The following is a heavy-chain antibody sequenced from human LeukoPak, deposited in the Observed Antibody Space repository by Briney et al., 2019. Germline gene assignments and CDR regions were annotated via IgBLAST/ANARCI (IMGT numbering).Heavy chain of an antibody. D-gene: IGHD6-25*01. CDR3: AKVAAAVADTRTDY. V-gene: IGHV3-23*01. Sequence: GGSLRLSRAASGFTFSSYAMSWVHQAPGKGLEWVSTITGSGGNTYYADSVKGRFTISRDNSKNTLYLQMDSLRAEDTAVYYCAKVAAAVADTRTDYWGQGTLVTVSS. CDR1: GFTFSSYA. CDR2: ITGSGGNT. J-gene: IGHJ4*02.